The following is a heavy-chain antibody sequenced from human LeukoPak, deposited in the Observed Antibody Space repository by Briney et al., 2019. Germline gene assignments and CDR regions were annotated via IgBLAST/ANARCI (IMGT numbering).Heavy chain of an antibody. V-gene: IGHV4-39*01. J-gene: IGHJ4*02. Sequence: SETLSLTCTVSGGSISSSSYYWGWIRQPPGKGLEWIGSIYYSGSTYYNPSLKSRVTISVDTSKNQFSLKLSSVTAADTAVYYCARLGQWPRLXXPFNWGQGTLVTVSS. CDR2: IYYSGST. CDR3: ARLGQWPRLXXPFN. CDR1: GGSISSSSYY. D-gene: IGHD6-19*01.